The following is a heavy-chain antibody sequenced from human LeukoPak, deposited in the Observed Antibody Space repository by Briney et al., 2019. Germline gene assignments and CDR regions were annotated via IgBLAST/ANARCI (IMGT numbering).Heavy chain of an antibody. D-gene: IGHD3-22*01. J-gene: IGHJ4*02. CDR3: ASTLYDSSGYYYVEVFFDY. Sequence: PSETLSLTCTVSGGSISYWSWIRQPPGKGLEWIGIIYHHGRTEYNPSLKSRVTISADTSKNQFSLKLSSVTAADTAVYYCASTLYDSSGYYYVEVFFDYWGQGTLVTVSS. CDR1: GGSISY. V-gene: IGHV4-59*08. CDR2: IYHHGRT.